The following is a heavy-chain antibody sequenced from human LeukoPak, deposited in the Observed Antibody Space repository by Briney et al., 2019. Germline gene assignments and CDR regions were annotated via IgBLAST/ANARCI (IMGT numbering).Heavy chain of an antibody. Sequence: PGGSLRLSCAASGFTFSSYAMHWVRQAPGKGLEWVAVISYDGSNKYYADSVKGRFTISRDNSKNTLYLQMNSLRAEDTAVYYCARDPGPPWYSSGWYRGRGYYYYGMDVWGQGTTVTVSS. CDR2: ISYDGSNK. D-gene: IGHD6-19*01. J-gene: IGHJ6*02. V-gene: IGHV3-30-3*01. CDR3: ARDPGPPWYSSGWYRGRGYYYYGMDV. CDR1: GFTFSSYA.